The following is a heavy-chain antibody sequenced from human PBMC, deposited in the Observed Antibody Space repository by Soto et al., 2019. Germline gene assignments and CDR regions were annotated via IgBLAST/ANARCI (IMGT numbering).Heavy chain of an antibody. J-gene: IGHJ4*02. D-gene: IGHD3-3*01. V-gene: IGHV1-18*01. CDR3: ARRYYDFWSGYYTGTAYDY. CDR1: GYTFTSYG. Sequence: ASVKVSCKASGYTFTSYGISWVRQAPGQGLEWMGWISAYNGNTNYAQKLQGRVTMTTDTSTSTAYMELRSLRSDDTAVYYCARRYYDFWSGYYTGTAYDYWGQGTLVTVPQ. CDR2: ISAYNGNT.